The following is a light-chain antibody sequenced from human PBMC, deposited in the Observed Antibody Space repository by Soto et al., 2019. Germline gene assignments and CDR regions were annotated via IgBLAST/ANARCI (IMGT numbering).Light chain of an antibody. CDR1: SSDVGGSKY. J-gene: IGLJ1*01. Sequence: QSVLSQPPSASGSPGQSVSISCSGGSSDVGGSKYVSWYQVKPGKAPKLIIYEVNRRPEGAPYRFSGSKSGNTASLTVSGLQAEDEGDYYCFSYADSNNFVFGSGTKVTLL. CDR2: EVN. CDR3: FSYADSNNFV. V-gene: IGLV2-8*01.